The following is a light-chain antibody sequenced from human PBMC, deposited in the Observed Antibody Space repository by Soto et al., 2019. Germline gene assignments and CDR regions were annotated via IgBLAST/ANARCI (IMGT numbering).Light chain of an antibody. Sequence: DIQLTQSPSFLSESVGDRVTISCRASQDTRRNLAWYQQETGRAPRLLIYAASIVQSGVPSRFSGSGSGTEFTLTVSGLQPEDFATYYCQQLNAYPHTFGQGTKVEIK. J-gene: IGKJ2*01. CDR1: QDTRRN. CDR3: QQLNAYPHT. CDR2: AAS. V-gene: IGKV1-9*01.